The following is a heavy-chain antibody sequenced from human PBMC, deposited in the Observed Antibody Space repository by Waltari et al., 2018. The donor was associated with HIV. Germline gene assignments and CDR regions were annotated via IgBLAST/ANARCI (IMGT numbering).Heavy chain of an antibody. V-gene: IGHV3-23*01. CDR2: ISGSGADS. CDR3: AKAFSDNTAYYYDF. CDR1: GFASATSP. J-gene: IGHJ4*02. Sequence: EVQLLESGGGLVQPGGSRRLSCAASGFASATSPMTWVRQSPGRGLEWVSAISGSGADSFYADSVKGRFSISRDNSKNTVYLQMNNLRAADTAIYYCAKAFSDNTAYYYDFWGRGTRVTVAS. D-gene: IGHD3-22*01.